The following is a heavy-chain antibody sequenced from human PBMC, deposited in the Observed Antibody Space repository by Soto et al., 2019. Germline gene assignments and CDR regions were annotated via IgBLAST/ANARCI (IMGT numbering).Heavy chain of an antibody. CDR3: AIGSSLPPPISSDF. J-gene: IGHJ4*02. CDR1: GGSISSYY. D-gene: IGHD2-2*01. CDR2: IYYSGST. Sequence: SETLSLTCTVSGGSISSYYWSWIRQPPGKGLEWIGYIYYSGSTNYNPSLKSRVTISVDTSKNQFSLKLSSVTAADTAVYYCAIGSSLPPPISSDFWGPGPLVTLSS. V-gene: IGHV4-59*12.